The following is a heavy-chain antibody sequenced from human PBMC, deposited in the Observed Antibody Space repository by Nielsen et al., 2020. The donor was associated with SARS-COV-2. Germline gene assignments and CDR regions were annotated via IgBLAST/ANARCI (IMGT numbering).Heavy chain of an antibody. CDR1: GFTFSAYY. CDR3: ARKGGGYYGSGERLSYYYYGMDV. V-gene: IGHV3-11*03. Sequence: GGSLRLSCAASGFTFSAYYMTWIRQAPGKGLEWLSYISDSDAYTNYADSVKGRFTISRDNAKNSLFLQMNSLSADDTAVYYCARKGGGYYGSGERLSYYYYGMDVWGQGTTVTVSS. D-gene: IGHD3-10*01. CDR2: ISDSDAYT. J-gene: IGHJ6*02.